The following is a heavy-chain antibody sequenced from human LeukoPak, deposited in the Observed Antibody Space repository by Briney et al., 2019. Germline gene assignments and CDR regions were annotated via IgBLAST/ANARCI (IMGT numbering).Heavy chain of an antibody. CDR1: GFTFSSYS. D-gene: IGHD1-14*01. CDR3: ARDRSGAPVAFDI. Sequence: GGSLRLSCAASGFTFSSYSMNWVRQAPGKGLEWVSYISSSSSTIYYADSVKGRFTISRDNAKNSLYLQMNSLRAEDTAVYYCARDRSGAPVAFDIWGQGTMVTVSS. J-gene: IGHJ3*02. V-gene: IGHV3-48*04. CDR2: ISSSSSTI.